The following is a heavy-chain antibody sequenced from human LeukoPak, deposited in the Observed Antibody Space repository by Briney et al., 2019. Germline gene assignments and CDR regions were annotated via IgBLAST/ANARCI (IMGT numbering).Heavy chain of an antibody. CDR1: GGSINSYY. V-gene: IGHV4-39*01. CDR3: ARHYGP. J-gene: IGHJ5*02. CDR2: IYSSGST. Sequence: KPSETLSLTCTVSGGSINSYYWSWIRQPPGKGLEWIGSIYSSGSTYYNPSLKSRVTISVDTSKNQFSLKLTSVTAADTAVYYCARHYGPWGQGTLVTVSS. D-gene: IGHD4-17*01.